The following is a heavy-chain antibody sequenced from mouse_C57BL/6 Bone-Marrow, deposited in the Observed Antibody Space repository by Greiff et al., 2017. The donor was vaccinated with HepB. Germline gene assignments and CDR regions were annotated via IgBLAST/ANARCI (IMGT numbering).Heavy chain of an antibody. CDR2: IDPSDSYT. CDR3: ARSFYYDGSRAFDY. V-gene: IGHV1-59*01. D-gene: IGHD1-1*01. Sequence: QVQLQQPGAELVRPGTSVKLSCKASGYTFTSYWMHWVKQRPGQGLEWIGVIDPSDSYTNYNQKFKGKATLTVDTSSSTAYMQLSSLTSEDSAVYNCARSFYYDGSRAFDYWGQGTTLTVSS. J-gene: IGHJ2*01. CDR1: GYTFTSYW.